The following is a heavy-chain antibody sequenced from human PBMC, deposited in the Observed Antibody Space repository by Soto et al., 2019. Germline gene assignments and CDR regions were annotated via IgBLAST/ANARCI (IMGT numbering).Heavy chain of an antibody. CDR1: AFSLSNVW. CDR3: TTDLLRYYVMAV. CDR2: IKSKTDGGTT. J-gene: IGHJ6*02. V-gene: IGHV3-15*07. Sequence: EVPLVESGGGLNKPGGSLRLSCAASAFSLSNVWMNWVRQAPGKGLEWVGRIKSKTDGGTTDVAAPVKGRFTISRDDSKNTLYLQMSSLKTEDTAVYYCTTDLLRYYVMAVWGQGTTVTVSS. D-gene: IGHD2-15*01.